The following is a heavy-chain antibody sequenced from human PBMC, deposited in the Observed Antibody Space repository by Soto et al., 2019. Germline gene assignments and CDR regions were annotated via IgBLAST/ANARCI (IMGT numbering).Heavy chain of an antibody. V-gene: IGHV4-39*01. J-gene: IGHJ4*02. CDR3: ARRPIAVAGGTFDY. D-gene: IGHD6-19*01. CDR2: IYYSGST. Sequence: QLQLQESGPGLVKPSETLSLTCTVSGGSISSSSYYWGWIRQPPGKGLEWIGSIYYSGSTYYNPSLKSRVTISVDTSKNQFSLKLSSVTAADTAVYYCARRPIAVAGGTFDYWGQGTLVTVSS. CDR1: GGSISSSSYY.